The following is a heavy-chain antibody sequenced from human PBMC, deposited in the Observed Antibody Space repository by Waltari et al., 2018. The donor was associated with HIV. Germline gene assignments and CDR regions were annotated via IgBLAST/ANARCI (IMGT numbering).Heavy chain of an antibody. Sequence: EVQLVQSGGGIINPGGSLSLYCAASGFSVTNYWMHWVRQSPGKGLVWLSLINMDGRTIDSADSVNGRFTIARDSANNTLSLQMNSLREEDTAVYYCSRDTFGEYDFWGQGALVTVSS. J-gene: IGHJ4*02. CDR1: GFSVTNYW. CDR3: SRDTFGEYDF. D-gene: IGHD3-3*01. V-gene: IGHV3-74*01. CDR2: INMDGRTI.